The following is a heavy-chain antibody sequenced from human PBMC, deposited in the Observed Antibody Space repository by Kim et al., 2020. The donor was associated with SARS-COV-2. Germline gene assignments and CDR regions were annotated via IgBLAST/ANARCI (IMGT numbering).Heavy chain of an antibody. CDR2: IYYSGST. CDR3: ARGRGYDYVWGSYTTVPLDY. CDR1: GGSISSGGYY. J-gene: IGHJ4*02. V-gene: IGHV4-31*03. Sequence: SETLSLTCTVSGGSISSGGYYWSWIRQHPGKDLEWIGYIYYSGSTYYNPSLKSRVTISVDTSKNQFSLKLSSVTAADTAVYYCARGRGYDYVWGSYTTVPLDYWGQGTLVTVSS. D-gene: IGHD3-16*01.